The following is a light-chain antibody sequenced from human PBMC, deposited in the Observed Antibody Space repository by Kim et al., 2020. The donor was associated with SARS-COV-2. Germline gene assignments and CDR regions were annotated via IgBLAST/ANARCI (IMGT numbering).Light chain of an antibody. V-gene: IGKV3-20*01. J-gene: IGKJ2*01. CDR2: HTS. Sequence: SLSPGERATLSCRASQSVAAPSLAWYQQKPGQPPSLLIYHTSTRATAIPDRFSGSGSGTDFTLTISRLEPADFAVYYCQQYHTPPTFGQGTKLEI. CDR3: QQYHTPPT. CDR1: QSVAAPS.